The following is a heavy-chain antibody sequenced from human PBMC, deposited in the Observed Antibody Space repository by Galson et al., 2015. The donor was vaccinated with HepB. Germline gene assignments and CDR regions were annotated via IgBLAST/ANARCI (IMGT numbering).Heavy chain of an antibody. Sequence: SVKVSCKASGYTFTSYGISWVRQAPGQGLEWMGWISAYNGNTNYAQKLQGRVTMTTDTSTSTAYMELRSLRSDDTAVHYCARERSSGVTYYYYYYMDVWGKGTTVTVSS. CDR2: ISAYNGNT. CDR3: ARERSSGVTYYYYYYMDV. J-gene: IGHJ6*03. CDR1: GYTFTSYG. V-gene: IGHV1-18*01. D-gene: IGHD6-19*01.